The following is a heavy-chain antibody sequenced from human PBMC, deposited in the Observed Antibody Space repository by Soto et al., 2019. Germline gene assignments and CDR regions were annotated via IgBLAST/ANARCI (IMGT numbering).Heavy chain of an antibody. CDR3: AKATTNGGWFNPFDS. J-gene: IGHJ4*02. CDR1: GFSFVNYA. D-gene: IGHD6-19*01. CDR2: LSGSGTGT. V-gene: IGHV3-23*01. Sequence: RGSLRLSFAASGFSFVNYAMNWVRQAPGKGLEWVSGLSGSGTGTYYADSVKGRFTISRDNSRDTLFLQMNSLTADDTAVYYCAKATTNGGWFNPFDSWGQGALVTVSS.